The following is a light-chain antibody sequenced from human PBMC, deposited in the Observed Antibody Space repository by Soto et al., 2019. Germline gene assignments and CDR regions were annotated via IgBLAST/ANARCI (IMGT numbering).Light chain of an antibody. V-gene: IGKV1-17*02. CDR3: LQHTYIWS. CDR2: GAS. J-gene: IGKJ1*01. Sequence: DIQMTQSPPSLSASVGDSFTITCRASDEFSNDLGWFHQKPGKAPKRLIFGASNLESGVPSRFSGTGSGTEFILTITNLQPEDFATYYCLQHTYIWSFGQGTKVDIK. CDR1: DEFSND.